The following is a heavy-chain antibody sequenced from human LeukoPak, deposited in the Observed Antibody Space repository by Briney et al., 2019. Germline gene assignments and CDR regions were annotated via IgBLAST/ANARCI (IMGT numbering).Heavy chain of an antibody. CDR3: ARVRSVSVVVAAKNAFDI. CDR1: GYTFTSYY. Sequence: ASLKVSCKASGYTFTSYYMHWVRQAPGQGLEWMGLINPSGGSTNYAQKFQGRVTMSRDTSTSTVYMELSSLRSEDTAVYYCARVRSVSVVVAAKNAFDIWGQGTMVTVSS. J-gene: IGHJ3*02. D-gene: IGHD2-15*01. CDR2: INPSGGST. V-gene: IGHV1-46*01.